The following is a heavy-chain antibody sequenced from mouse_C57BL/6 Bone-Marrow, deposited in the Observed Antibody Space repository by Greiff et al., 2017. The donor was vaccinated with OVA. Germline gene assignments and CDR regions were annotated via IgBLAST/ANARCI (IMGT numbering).Heavy chain of an antibody. D-gene: IGHD1-1*01. CDR2: IDPNSGGT. CDR1: GYTFTSYW. J-gene: IGHJ3*01. CDR3: ARGGSRSLFAY. V-gene: IGHV1-72*01. Sequence: VQLQQPGAELVKPGASVKLSCKASGYTFTSYWMHWVKQRPGRGLEWIGRIDPNSGGTKYNEKFKSKATLTVDKPSSTAYMQLSSLTAKDSAVYYCARGGSRSLFAYWGQGTLVTVSA.